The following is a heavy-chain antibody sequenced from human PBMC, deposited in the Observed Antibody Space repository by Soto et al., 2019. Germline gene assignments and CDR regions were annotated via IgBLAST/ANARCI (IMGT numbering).Heavy chain of an antibody. Sequence: SVKVSCKASVGTFSSYAISWVRQAPGQGLEWMGGIIPIFGTANYAQKFQGRVTITADESTSTAYMELSSLRSEDTAVYYCARDPRSSGWYSYYGMDVWGQGTTVTVSS. D-gene: IGHD6-19*01. J-gene: IGHJ6*02. CDR1: VGTFSSYA. CDR2: IIPIFGTA. V-gene: IGHV1-69*13. CDR3: ARDPRSSGWYSYYGMDV.